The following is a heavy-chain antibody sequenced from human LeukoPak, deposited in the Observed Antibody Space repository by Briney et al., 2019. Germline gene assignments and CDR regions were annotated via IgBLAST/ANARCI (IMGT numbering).Heavy chain of an antibody. Sequence: KASETLSLTCAVSGGSISSSNWWSWVRQPPGKGLEWIGEIYHSGSTNYSPSLKSRVTISVDMSKNQFSLKLSSVTAADTAVYYCARVSSVFRWFDPWGQGTLVTVSS. D-gene: IGHD3-22*01. CDR2: IYHSGST. CDR1: GGSISSSNW. CDR3: ARVSSVFRWFDP. J-gene: IGHJ5*02. V-gene: IGHV4-4*02.